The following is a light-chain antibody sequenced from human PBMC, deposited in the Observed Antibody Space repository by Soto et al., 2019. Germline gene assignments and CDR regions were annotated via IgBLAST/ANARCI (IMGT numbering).Light chain of an antibody. Sequence: MVTLSAGTLSFTQGESATLSCRASHSVDTTYMTWYQQKPGQAPRLLIYGSSGRATGIPDRFSGSGSGTDFTVSISRLEPEDLAVYSCQPYRSRPFCQRTK. CDR2: GSS. CDR3: QPYRSRP. J-gene: IGKJ1*01. V-gene: IGKV3-20*01. CDR1: HSVDTTY.